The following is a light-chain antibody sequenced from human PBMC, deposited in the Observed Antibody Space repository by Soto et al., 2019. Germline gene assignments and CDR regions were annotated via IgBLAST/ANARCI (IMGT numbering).Light chain of an antibody. Sequence: IQMTQSPSTLSSSVGDRVTITCRASQSISSWLAWYQQKPGKAPKLLIYDASSLESGVPSRFSGSGSGTELTLTISSLQTDDFANYYCQQYNSYSTWTFGQGTKVDIK. CDR2: DAS. J-gene: IGKJ1*01. V-gene: IGKV1-5*01. CDR3: QQYNSYSTWT. CDR1: QSISSW.